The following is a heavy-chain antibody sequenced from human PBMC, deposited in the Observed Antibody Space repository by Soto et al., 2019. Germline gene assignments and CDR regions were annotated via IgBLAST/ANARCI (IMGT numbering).Heavy chain of an antibody. CDR1: SGSIFSSNW. J-gene: IGHJ4*02. CDR2: TRNSGGA. D-gene: IGHD4-17*01. CDR3: ARGPTGTTEPYYFDY. Sequence: SETLSLTCAVSSGSIFSSNWWSWVRQPPGKGLEWIGETRNSGGANYNPSLKSRVTISVDTSKNQFSLKLSSVTAADTAVYYCARGPTGTTEPYYFDYWGQGTLVTVSS. V-gene: IGHV4-4*02.